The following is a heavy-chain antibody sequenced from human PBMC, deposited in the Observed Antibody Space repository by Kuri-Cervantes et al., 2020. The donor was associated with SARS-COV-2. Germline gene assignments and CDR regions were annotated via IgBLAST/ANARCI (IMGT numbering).Heavy chain of an antibody. D-gene: IGHD6-6*01. Sequence: GESLKISCAASGFTFSSYWMHWVRQAPGKGLEWVSVIYSGGSTYYADSVKGRFTISRDNSKNTLYLQMNSLRAEDTAVYYCARDRSIAARPASYYYYMDVWGKGTTVTVSS. J-gene: IGHJ6*03. V-gene: IGHV3-53*01. CDR2: IYSGGST. CDR1: GFTFSSYW. CDR3: ARDRSIAARPASYYYYMDV.